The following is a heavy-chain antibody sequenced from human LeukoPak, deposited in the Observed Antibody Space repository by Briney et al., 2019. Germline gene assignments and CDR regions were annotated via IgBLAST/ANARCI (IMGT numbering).Heavy chain of an antibody. J-gene: IGHJ6*02. CDR3: AKASTFYYNAMDV. Sequence: GASVKVSCKASGYTFTGYYMHWVRQAPGQGLEWMGWINPNSGGTNYAQKFQGRATMTRDTSISTAYMELSRLRSDDTAVYYCAKASTFYYNAMDVWGQGTTVTVSS. CDR2: INPNSGGT. CDR1: GYTFTGYY. V-gene: IGHV1-2*02.